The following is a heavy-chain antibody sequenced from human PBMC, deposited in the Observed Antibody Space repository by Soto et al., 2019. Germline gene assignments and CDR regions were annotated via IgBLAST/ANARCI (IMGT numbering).Heavy chain of an antibody. CDR3: AKDLNPKQDIVVVVAATPFDY. V-gene: IGHV3-9*01. D-gene: IGHD2-15*01. Sequence: GGSLRLSCAASGFTFDDYAMHWVRQAPGKGLEWVSGISWNSGSIGYADSVKGRFTISRDNAKNSLYLQMNSLRAEDTALYYCAKDLNPKQDIVVVVAATPFDYWGQGTLVTAPQ. J-gene: IGHJ4*02. CDR1: GFTFDDYA. CDR2: ISWNSGSI.